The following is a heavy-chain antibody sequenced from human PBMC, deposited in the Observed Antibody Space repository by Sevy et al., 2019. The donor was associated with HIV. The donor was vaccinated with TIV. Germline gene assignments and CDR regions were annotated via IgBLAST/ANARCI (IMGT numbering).Heavy chain of an antibody. D-gene: IGHD2-2*01. CDR1: GGSFSGYY. CDR2: INHSGST. CDR3: ARSPPIVVVPGAPSWFDP. Sequence: SETLSLTCAVHGGSFSGYYWNWIRQPPGKGLEWIGEINHSGSTNYNPSLKSRVTISVDTSKNQFSLKLSPVTAADTAAYYSARSPPIVVVPGAPSWFDPWGQGTLVTVSS. J-gene: IGHJ5*02. V-gene: IGHV4-34*01.